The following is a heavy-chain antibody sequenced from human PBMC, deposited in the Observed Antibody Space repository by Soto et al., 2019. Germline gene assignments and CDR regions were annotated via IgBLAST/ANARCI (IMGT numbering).Heavy chain of an antibody. V-gene: IGHV4-30-4*01. CDR1: GGSISSGDYY. CDR3: ARGRDYYDSSGYYWDS. J-gene: IGHJ4*02. D-gene: IGHD3-22*01. Sequence: SETLSLTCTVSGGSISSGDYYWSWIRQPPGKGLEWIGYIYYSGSTNYNPSLKSRVTISVDTSKNQFSLKLSSVTAADTAVYYCARGRDYYDSSGYYWDSWGQGTLVTVSS. CDR2: IYYSGST.